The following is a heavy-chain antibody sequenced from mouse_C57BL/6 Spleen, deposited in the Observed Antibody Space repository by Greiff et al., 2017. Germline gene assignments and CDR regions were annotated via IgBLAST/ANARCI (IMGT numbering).Heavy chain of an antibody. Sequence: QVTLKESGPGILQSSQTLSLTCSFSGFSLSTSGMGVSWIRQPSGKGLEWLAHIYWDDDKRYNPSLKSRLTISKDTSRNQVFLKITSVDTADTATYYCARRAEGPGSSPYWYFDVWGTGTTVTVSS. CDR3: ARRAEGPGSSPYWYFDV. D-gene: IGHD1-1*01. CDR1: GFSLSTSGMG. CDR2: IYWDDDK. J-gene: IGHJ1*03. V-gene: IGHV8-12*01.